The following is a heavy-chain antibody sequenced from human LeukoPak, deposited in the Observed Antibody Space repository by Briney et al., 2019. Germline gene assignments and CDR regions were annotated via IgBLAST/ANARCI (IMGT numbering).Heavy chain of an antibody. CDR3: ARNPYDILTGYGYYFDY. Sequence: SVKVSCKASGGTFSSYAISWVRQAPGQGREGMGRIIPIFGTANYAQKFQGRVTITTDESTSTAYMALSSLRSEDTAVYYCARNPYDILTGYGYYFDYWGQGTLVTVSS. CDR1: GGTFSSYA. CDR2: IIPIFGTA. V-gene: IGHV1-69*05. D-gene: IGHD3-9*01. J-gene: IGHJ4*02.